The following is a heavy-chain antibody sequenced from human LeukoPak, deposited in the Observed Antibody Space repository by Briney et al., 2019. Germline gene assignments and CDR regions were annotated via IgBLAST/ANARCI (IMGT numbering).Heavy chain of an antibody. J-gene: IGHJ4*02. Sequence: GGSLRLSCVASGFTFSSYWMHWVRQAPGKGLEWVAVISYDGRNTYYADSVKGRFIISRDNSKNTLYLQMNSLRAEDTAVYYCARDPNLSGPYYFDYWGQGTLVTVSS. CDR1: GFTFSSYW. CDR2: ISYDGRNT. CDR3: ARDPNLSGPYYFDY. D-gene: IGHD5-24*01. V-gene: IGHV3-30*03.